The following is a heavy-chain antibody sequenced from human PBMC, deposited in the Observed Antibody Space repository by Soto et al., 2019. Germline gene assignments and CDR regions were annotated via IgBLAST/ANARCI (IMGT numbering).Heavy chain of an antibody. V-gene: IGHV1-2*02. CDR1: GYTFTGYY. Sequence: ASVKVSCEASGYTFTGYYMHWVRQAPGQGLEWMGWINPNSGCTNYAQKFQGRVTMTTDTSTSTAYMEMRSLRSDDTAVYYCARTPWATFSLDVWGQGTTVTVSS. D-gene: IGHD1-26*01. CDR3: ARTPWATFSLDV. J-gene: IGHJ6*02. CDR2: INPNSGCT.